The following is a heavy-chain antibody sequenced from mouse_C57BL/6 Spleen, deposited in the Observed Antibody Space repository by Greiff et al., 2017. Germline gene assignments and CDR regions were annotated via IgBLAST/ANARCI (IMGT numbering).Heavy chain of an antibody. J-gene: IGHJ1*03. CDR2: IYPGDGDT. CDR3: ASPYYYGSSYEYFDV. D-gene: IGHD1-1*01. V-gene: IGHV1-80*01. CDR1: GYAFSSYW. Sequence: VQLQQSGAELVKPGASVKISCKASGYAFSSYWMNWVKQRPGKGLEWIGQIYPGDGDTNYNGKFKGKATLTADKSSSTAYMQLSSLTSEDSAVYFCASPYYYGSSYEYFDVWGTGTTVTVSS.